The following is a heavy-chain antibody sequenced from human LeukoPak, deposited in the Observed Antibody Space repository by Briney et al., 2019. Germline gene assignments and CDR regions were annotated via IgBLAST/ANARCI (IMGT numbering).Heavy chain of an antibody. D-gene: IGHD3-16*01. V-gene: IGHV3-49*03. CDR2: IRGTVYGGTT. CDR3: TRSHRDSRFAEGED. J-gene: IGHJ4*02. Sequence: GGSLRLSCAASGFTFDDNLMSWFRQAPGKGPEWVGLIRGTVYGGTTEYAASVKGRFTFSRDDSKSIAYLQMNSLRTEDTAVYYCTRSHRDSRFAEGEDWGQGTLVTVSS. CDR1: GFTFDDNL.